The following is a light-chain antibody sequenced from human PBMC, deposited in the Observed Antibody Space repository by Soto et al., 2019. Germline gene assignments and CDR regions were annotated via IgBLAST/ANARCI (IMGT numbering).Light chain of an antibody. V-gene: IGLV2-14*01. CDR3: SSYTGSTNYV. CDR2: QVT. J-gene: IGLJ1*01. CDR1: SSDVGIYNY. Sequence: SALTQPASVSGSPGQSITISCTGTSSDVGIYNYVSWYQQHPGKAPKLMIYQVTNRPSGVSNRFSGSKSGNTASLTISGLQAEDEADYYCSSYTGSTNYVLGTGTKVTVL.